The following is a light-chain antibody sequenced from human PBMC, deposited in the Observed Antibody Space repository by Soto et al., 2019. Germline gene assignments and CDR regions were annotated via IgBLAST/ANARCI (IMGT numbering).Light chain of an antibody. CDR3: QQVKTYPRT. CDR1: QSVSSSY. V-gene: IGKV3-20*02. J-gene: IGKJ4*01. CDR2: GAS. Sequence: EVVLTQSPATLSLSPGERATLSCRASQSVSSSYLAWYQQKPGQAPRLFIYGASSRATGIPDRFSGSGSGTDFTLTISRLEPEDFATYYCQQVKTYPRTFGRGTKVDIK.